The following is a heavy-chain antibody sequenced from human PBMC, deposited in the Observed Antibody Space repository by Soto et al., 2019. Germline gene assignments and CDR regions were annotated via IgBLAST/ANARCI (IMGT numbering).Heavy chain of an antibody. CDR2: INSDGSST. Sequence: EVQLVESGGGLVQPGGSLRLSCAASGFTFSSYWMHWVRQAPGKGLVWVSRINSDGSSTSYADSVKGRFTISRDNAKNTLYVQMNSLRAEDTAVYYCARSNFWSGYLPHFDYWGQGTLVTVSS. J-gene: IGHJ4*02. D-gene: IGHD3-3*01. V-gene: IGHV3-74*01. CDR3: ARSNFWSGYLPHFDY. CDR1: GFTFSSYW.